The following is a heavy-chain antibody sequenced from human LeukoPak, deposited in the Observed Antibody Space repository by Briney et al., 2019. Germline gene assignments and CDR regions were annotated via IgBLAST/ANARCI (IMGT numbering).Heavy chain of an antibody. CDR3: ARLWFGELNLDY. Sequence: GGSLRLSCAASGFTFSSYSMNWVRQAPGKGLEWVSSISSSSSYIYYADSVKGRFTISRDNAKNSLCLQMNSLRAEDTAVYYCARLWFGELNLDYWGQGTLVTVSS. CDR2: ISSSSSYI. CDR1: GFTFSSYS. J-gene: IGHJ4*02. V-gene: IGHV3-21*01. D-gene: IGHD3-10*01.